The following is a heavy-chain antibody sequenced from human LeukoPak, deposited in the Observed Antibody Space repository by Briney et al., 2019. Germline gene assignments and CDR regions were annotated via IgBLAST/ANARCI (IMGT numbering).Heavy chain of an antibody. D-gene: IGHD6-25*01. V-gene: IGHV4-31*03. Sequence: PSETLSLTCTVSGGSISSGGYYWSWIRQHPGKGLEWIGYMYDSGSPYYNPSLKSRLTISVDTSKNQFSLKVSSVTAADTAVYYCARVDRSQRRLEYYYMDVWGKGTKVTVSS. CDR1: GGSISSGGYY. CDR3: ARVDRSQRRLEYYYMDV. CDR2: MYDSGSP. J-gene: IGHJ6*03.